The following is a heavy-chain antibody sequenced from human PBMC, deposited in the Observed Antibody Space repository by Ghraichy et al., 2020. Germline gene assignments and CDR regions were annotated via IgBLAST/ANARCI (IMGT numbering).Heavy chain of an antibody. CDR3: ARDSGSYHYPDS. CDR2: IYYNGAS. V-gene: IGHV4-30-2*06. CDR1: GASMRSGDYS. D-gene: IGHD3-16*01. J-gene: IGHJ4*02. Sequence: SETLSLTCTVSGASMRSGDYSWSWIRQSPTKGLEWIGFIYYNGASVYKAYLKNRVSISVDRSKNQFSLKLTSVTAADTAQYFCARDSGSYHYPDSWGQGTLVTVSS.